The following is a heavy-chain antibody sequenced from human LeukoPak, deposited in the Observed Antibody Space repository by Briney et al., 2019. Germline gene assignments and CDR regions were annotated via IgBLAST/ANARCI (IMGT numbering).Heavy chain of an antibody. Sequence: GGSLSFSCTTSGFTFSGYWMLWVRQAPGKGLAGLSRISSDGSSTNYADPVKGRFTISRDNAKNTLYLQMNSLRAEDTAVYYCAGDGGYDLPAGDYWGQGTLVTVSS. J-gene: IGHJ4*02. V-gene: IGHV3-74*01. D-gene: IGHD5-12*01. CDR3: AGDGGYDLPAGDY. CDR1: GFTFSGYW. CDR2: ISSDGSST.